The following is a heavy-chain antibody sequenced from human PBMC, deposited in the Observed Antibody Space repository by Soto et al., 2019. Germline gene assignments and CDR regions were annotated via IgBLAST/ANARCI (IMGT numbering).Heavy chain of an antibody. CDR1: GGSFSGYY. CDR3: AVTLGGSYNWFDP. Sequence: SETLSLTCAVYGGSFSGYYWSWIRQPPGKGLEWIGEINHSGSTNYNPSLKSRVTISVDASKNQFSLKLSSVTAADTAVYYCAVTLGGSYNWFDPWGQGTLVTVSS. CDR2: INHSGST. D-gene: IGHD3-16*01. V-gene: IGHV4-34*01. J-gene: IGHJ5*02.